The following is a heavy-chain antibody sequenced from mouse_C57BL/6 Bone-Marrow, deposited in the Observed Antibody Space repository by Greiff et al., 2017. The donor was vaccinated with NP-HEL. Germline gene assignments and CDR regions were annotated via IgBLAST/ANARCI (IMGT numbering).Heavy chain of an antibody. Sequence: EVQRVESGGGLVQPGGSMKLSCVASGFTFSNYWMNWVRQSPEKGLEWVAQIRLKSDNYATHYAESVKGRFTISRDDSKSSVYLQMNNLRAEDTRIYYCTSTTVGHYFDYWGQGTTLTVSS. CDR1: GFTFSNYW. V-gene: IGHV6-3*01. J-gene: IGHJ2*01. CDR2: IRLKSDNYAT. CDR3: TSTTVGHYFDY. D-gene: IGHD1-1*01.